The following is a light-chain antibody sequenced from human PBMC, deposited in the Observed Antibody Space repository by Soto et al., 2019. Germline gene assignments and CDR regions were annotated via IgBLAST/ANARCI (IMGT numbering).Light chain of an antibody. V-gene: IGKV1-8*01. J-gene: IGKJ4*01. CDR3: QLSSSHPLT. CDR2: AAS. Sequence: AIRLPVCPYSLSASTGDRFTITCLASQGISSYLAWYRQKPGKAPKLLIYAASTLQSGVPSRFSGSGSGTDFTLTIICLQSEDFTTYDCQLSSSHPLTFSGGTKV. CDR1: QGISSY.